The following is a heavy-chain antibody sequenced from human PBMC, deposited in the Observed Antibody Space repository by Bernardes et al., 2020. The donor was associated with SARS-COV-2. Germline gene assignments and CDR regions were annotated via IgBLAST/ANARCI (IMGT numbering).Heavy chain of an antibody. Sequence: GGSLRLSCAASGFIFSSYGMHWVRQAPGKGLEWVAVIWYDGSNQYYADSVKGRLTISRENRKNTLYLQLNSLRVEDTAVYYCARESHDRSGFYLNSLDYWGQGTLVTVSS. J-gene: IGHJ4*02. CDR2: IWYDGSNQ. CDR1: GFIFSSYG. V-gene: IGHV3-33*01. D-gene: IGHD3-22*01. CDR3: ARESHDRSGFYLNSLDY.